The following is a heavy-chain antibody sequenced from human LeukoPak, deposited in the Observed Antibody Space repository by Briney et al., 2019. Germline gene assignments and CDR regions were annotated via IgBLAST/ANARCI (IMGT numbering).Heavy chain of an antibody. V-gene: IGHV3-30*04. J-gene: IGHJ4*02. CDR1: GFTFSSYA. Sequence: GGYLRLSCAASGFTFSSYAMHWVRQAPGKGLEWVAVISYDGSNKYYADSVKGRFTISRDNSKNTLYLQMNSLRAEDTAVYYCARGRPVVTEPYYFDYWGQGTLVTVSS. D-gene: IGHD4-23*01. CDR3: ARGRPVVTEPYYFDY. CDR2: ISYDGSNK.